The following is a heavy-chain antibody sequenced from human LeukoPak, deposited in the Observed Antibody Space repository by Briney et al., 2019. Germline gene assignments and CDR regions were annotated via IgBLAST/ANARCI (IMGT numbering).Heavy chain of an antibody. CDR1: GFTFSTNG. CDR3: VGVVVITPY. J-gene: IGHJ4*02. Sequence: GGSLRLSCVASGFTFSTNGMHWVRQAPGKGLEWVALIRYDGSNKDYADSVKGRFIVSRDNSKNTLYMQMNSLRVEDTAVYYCVGVVVITPYWGQETLVTVSS. V-gene: IGHV3-30*02. CDR2: IRYDGSNK. D-gene: IGHD3-22*01.